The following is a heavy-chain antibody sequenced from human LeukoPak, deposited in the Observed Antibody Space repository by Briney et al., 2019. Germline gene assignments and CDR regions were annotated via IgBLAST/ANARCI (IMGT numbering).Heavy chain of an antibody. J-gene: IGHJ4*02. D-gene: IGHD7-27*01. CDR3: ARDPETNWGWDFDY. Sequence: PGGSLRLSCAASGFTFSSFGMNWVRQAPGRGREGVSYIESSSSRIYYADSVKGRFTISRDNAKNSLYLQMNSLRAEDTAVYYCARDPETNWGWDFDYWGQGTLVTVSS. CDR2: IESSSSRI. CDR1: GFTFSSFG. V-gene: IGHV3-48*01.